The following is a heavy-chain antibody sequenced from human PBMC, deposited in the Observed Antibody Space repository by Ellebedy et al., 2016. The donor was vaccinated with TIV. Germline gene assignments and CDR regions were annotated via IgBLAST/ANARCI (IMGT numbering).Heavy chain of an antibody. V-gene: IGHV5-51*01. Sequence: GESLKISCKASGYNFGIYWIGWVRQMPGKGLEWMGIIFPGDSDTFYSPSFRGQVTVSADESTNTAYLQWDSLKASDTAMYYCARRGVATTPDSWGQGTQVFVSS. CDR2: IFPGDSDT. J-gene: IGHJ5*01. CDR3: ARRGVATTPDS. CDR1: GYNFGIYW. D-gene: IGHD5-12*01.